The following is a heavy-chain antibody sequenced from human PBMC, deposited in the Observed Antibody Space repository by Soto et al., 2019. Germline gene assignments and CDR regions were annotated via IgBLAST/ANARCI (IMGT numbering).Heavy chain of an antibody. J-gene: IGHJ3*01. D-gene: IGHD2-21*01. CDR2: IVGNGGDT. CDR3: VKDMVSLTSVWDAFDV. CDR1: GIIFGDYS. Sequence: EVQLLQSGGGLVQPGGSLRLSCAGSGIIFGDYSMSWVRQAPGKGLEWVSSIVGNGGDTFYADSVKGRVTVSRDNYMNTLFLRMYSLRVEDTATYYCVKDMVSLTSVWDAFDVWGQGTKVTVSS. V-gene: IGHV3-23*01.